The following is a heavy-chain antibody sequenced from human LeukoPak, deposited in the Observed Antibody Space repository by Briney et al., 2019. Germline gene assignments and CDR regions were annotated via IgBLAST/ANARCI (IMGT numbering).Heavy chain of an antibody. J-gene: IGHJ4*02. D-gene: IGHD2-2*01. V-gene: IGHV1-2*02. CDR1: GYTFTDYY. CDR3: ARANFLYCSSSTCLFDY. CDR2: INPNDGDT. Sequence: ASVKVSCKASGYTFTDYYMHWVQQAPGQGFEWMGWINPNDGDTNYAQKFQGRVTMTRDTSISTAHMEVSRLRSDDTAAYYCARANFLYCSSSTCLFDYWGQGTLVTVSS.